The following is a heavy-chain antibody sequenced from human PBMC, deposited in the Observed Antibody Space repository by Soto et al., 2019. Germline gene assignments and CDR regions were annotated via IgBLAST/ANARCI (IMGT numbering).Heavy chain of an antibody. CDR2: ISYDGSDK. CDR3: VKGEYYYDSSGYYPFDY. CDR1: GFTFSSYA. V-gene: IGHV3-30-3*01. D-gene: IGHD3-22*01. J-gene: IGHJ4*02. Sequence: GGSLRLSCAASGFTFSSYAMHWVRQAPGKGLEWVALISYDGSDKDYADSVKGRFPISRDNSRNTLFLQMNSLRADDTAVYYCVKGEYYYDSSGYYPFDYWGQGTLVTVSS.